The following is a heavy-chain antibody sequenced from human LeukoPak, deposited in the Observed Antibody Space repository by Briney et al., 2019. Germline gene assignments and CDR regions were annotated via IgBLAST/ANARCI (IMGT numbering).Heavy chain of an antibody. J-gene: IGHJ4*02. CDR2: MNLDGREK. V-gene: IGHV3-7*01. CDR3: ARDDGFSSYSY. CDR1: GFTFSSYW. D-gene: IGHD3/OR15-3a*01. Sequence: PGGSLRLSCAASGFTFSSYWMTWVRQVPGKGLEWVANMNLDGREKYYVDSVKGRFTISRDNAKNSLYLQMNSLTAEDTAVYYCARDDGFSSYSYWGQGALVTVSS.